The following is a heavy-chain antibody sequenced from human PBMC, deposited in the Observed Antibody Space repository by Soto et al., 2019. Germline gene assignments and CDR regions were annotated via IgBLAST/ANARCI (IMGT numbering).Heavy chain of an antibody. J-gene: IGHJ5*02. Sequence: SETLSLTCTVSGGSFSSGSYYWSWIRQHPGKGLEWIGYIYYSGSTYYSPSLKSRVTISVDTSKNQFSLNLRSVTAADPAVYYCARGPSGGARWFEPWGQGTLVAVSS. CDR2: IYYSGST. CDR3: ARGPSGGARWFEP. D-gene: IGHD3-10*01. V-gene: IGHV4-31*03. CDR1: GGSFSSGSYY.